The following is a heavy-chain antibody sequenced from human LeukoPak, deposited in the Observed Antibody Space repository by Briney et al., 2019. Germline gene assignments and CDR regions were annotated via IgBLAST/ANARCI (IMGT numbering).Heavy chain of an antibody. J-gene: IGHJ1*01. CDR3: ARELGYCTNGANGLAYFQH. CDR1: GGSFSGYY. V-gene: IGHV4-34*01. CDR2: INHSGST. Sequence: PSETLSLTCAVYGGSFSGYYWSWIRQPPGKGLEWIGEINHSGSTNYNPSLKSRVTISVDTSKNQFSLKLSSVTAADTAVYYCARELGYCTNGANGLAYFQHWAQATLVPVSS. D-gene: IGHD2-8*01.